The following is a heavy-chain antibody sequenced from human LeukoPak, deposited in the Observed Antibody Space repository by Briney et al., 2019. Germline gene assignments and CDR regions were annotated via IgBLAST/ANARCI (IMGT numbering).Heavy chain of an antibody. CDR3: ASNNRSSYYYGMDV. CDR1: GGSISSYY. J-gene: IGHJ6*02. CDR2: IYTSGST. Sequence: SETLSLTCTVSGGSISSYYWSWIRQPAGNGLEWLWRIYTSGSTNYNPSLKSRVTMSVDTSKNQFSLKLSSVTAADTAVYYCASNNRSSYYYGMDVWGQGTTVTVSS. V-gene: IGHV4-4*07. D-gene: IGHD1-14*01.